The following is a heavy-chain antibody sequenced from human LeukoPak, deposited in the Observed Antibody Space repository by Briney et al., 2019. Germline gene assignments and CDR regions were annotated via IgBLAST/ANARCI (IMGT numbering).Heavy chain of an antibody. D-gene: IGHD6-13*01. CDR3: ARIAAAGTGDYYYGMDV. CDR1: GFTFSSYG. CDR2: IWYDGSNK. Sequence: GGSLRLSCAASGFTFSSYGMHWVRQAPGKGLEWVAVIWYDGSNKYYADSVKGRFTISRDNSKNTLYLQMNSLRAEDTAVYYCARIAAAGTGDYYYGMDVWGQGTTVTVSS. J-gene: IGHJ6*02. V-gene: IGHV3-33*08.